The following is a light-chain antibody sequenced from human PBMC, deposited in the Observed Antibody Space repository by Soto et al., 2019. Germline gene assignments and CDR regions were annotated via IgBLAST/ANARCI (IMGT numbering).Light chain of an antibody. CDR3: QQYNNWPPDT. CDR1: QSVSSN. J-gene: IGKJ2*01. Sequence: VMTQSPATLSVSPGERATLSCRASQSVSSNLAWYQQKPGQAPRLLIYDASIRATGIPARFSGSGSGTEFTLTISSLQSEDFAVYYCQQYNNWPPDTFGQGTKLEIK. CDR2: DAS. V-gene: IGKV3-15*01.